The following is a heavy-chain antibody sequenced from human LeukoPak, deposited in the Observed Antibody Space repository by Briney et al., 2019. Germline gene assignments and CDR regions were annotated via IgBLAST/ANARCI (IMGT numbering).Heavy chain of an antibody. CDR2: ISYDGSNK. D-gene: IGHD2-2*01. V-gene: IGHV3-30-3*01. J-gene: IGHJ4*02. CDR3: ARATVVPAAKEGNY. Sequence: GRSLRLSCAASGFTFSSYAMHWVRQAPGKGLEWVAVISYDGSNKYYADSVKGRFTISRDNAKNSLYLQMNSLRAEDTAVYYCARATVVPAAKEGNYWGQGTLVTVSS. CDR1: GFTFSSYA.